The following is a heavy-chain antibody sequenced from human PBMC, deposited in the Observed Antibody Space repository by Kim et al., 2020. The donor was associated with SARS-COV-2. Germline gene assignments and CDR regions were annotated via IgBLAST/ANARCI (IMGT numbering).Heavy chain of an antibody. J-gene: IGHJ4*02. CDR1: GFTFSDYS. Sequence: GGSLRLSCAASGFTFSDYSMTWIRQAPGKGLEWLSGIIDDSAYTDYADSVKGRFTISRDNAKNSLFLQMNSLRAEDTAVYYCARTTRFASKTYYFDHWGQGTLVTVFS. CDR2: IIDDSAYT. CDR3: ARTTRFASKTYYFDH. D-gene: IGHD3-10*01. V-gene: IGHV3-11*06.